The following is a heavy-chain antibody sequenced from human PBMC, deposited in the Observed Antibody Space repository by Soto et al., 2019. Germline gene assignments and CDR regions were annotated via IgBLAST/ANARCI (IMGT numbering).Heavy chain of an antibody. J-gene: IGHJ3*02. CDR2: IHNSGST. CDR1: GGSITSYY. V-gene: IGHV4-59*01. CDR3: ASGFYDSRGYSEAFDI. Sequence: SETLSLTCTVSGGSITSYYWSWIRQPPGKGLEWIGYIHNSGSTSYNPSLQSRVTISADVSKNQFSLRLSSVTAADTAVYYCASGFYDSRGYSEAFDIWGQGTKVT. D-gene: IGHD3-22*01.